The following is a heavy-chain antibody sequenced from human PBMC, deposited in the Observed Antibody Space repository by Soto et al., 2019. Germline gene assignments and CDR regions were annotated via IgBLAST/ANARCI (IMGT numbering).Heavy chain of an antibody. D-gene: IGHD3-22*01. V-gene: IGHV4-31*03. CDR2: IYYSGST. CDR3: ARDKPLFSSGYWLDAFDI. CDR1: VGSISSGGYY. J-gene: IGHJ3*02. Sequence: SETLSLTCTVSVGSISSGGYYWSWIRQHPGKGLEWIGYIYYSGSTYYNPSLKSRVTISVDTSKNQFSLKLSSVTAADTAVYYCARDKPLFSSGYWLDAFDIWGQGTMVTVSS.